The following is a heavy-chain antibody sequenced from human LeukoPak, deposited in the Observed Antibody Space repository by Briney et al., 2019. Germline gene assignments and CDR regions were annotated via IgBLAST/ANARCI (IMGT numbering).Heavy chain of an antibody. CDR1: GFTFSSYG. D-gene: IGHD3-9*01. V-gene: IGHV3-23*01. J-gene: IGHJ4*02. Sequence: TGGTLRLSCAASGFTFSSYGMSWVRQAPGKGLEWVSAISGSGGSTYYADSVKGRFTISRDNSKNTLYLQMNSLRAEDTAIYYCAKAANYDILTGYYLDYWGQGTLVTVSS. CDR3: AKAANYDILTGYYLDY. CDR2: ISGSGGST.